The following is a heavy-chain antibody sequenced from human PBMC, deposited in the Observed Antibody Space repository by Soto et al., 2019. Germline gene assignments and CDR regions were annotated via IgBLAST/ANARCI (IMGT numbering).Heavy chain of an antibody. CDR3: ASKDIVVVPAATYNWFDP. Sequence: SETLSLTSAFYGWSFSGYYWSWIRQPPGKGLEWIGEINHSGSTNYNPSLKSRVTISVDTSKNQFSLKLSSVTAADTAVYYCASKDIVVVPAATYNWFDPWGQGTLVTVSS. CDR2: INHSGST. V-gene: IGHV4-34*01. J-gene: IGHJ5*02. CDR1: GWSFSGYY. D-gene: IGHD2-2*01.